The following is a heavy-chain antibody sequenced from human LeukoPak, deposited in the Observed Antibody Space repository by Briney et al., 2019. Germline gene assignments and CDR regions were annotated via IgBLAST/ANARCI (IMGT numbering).Heavy chain of an antibody. CDR1: GFTFSSYS. CDR2: IKQDGSEK. CDR3: ASRGASGSARSYFDY. J-gene: IGHJ4*02. D-gene: IGHD3-22*01. Sequence: GGSLRLSCAASGFTFSSYSMSWVRQTPGKGLEWVANIKQDGSEKYYVDSVKGRFTISRDNARNSLELQMNSLRAEDTAVYYCASRGASGSARSYFDYWGQGTLVIVSS. V-gene: IGHV3-7*03.